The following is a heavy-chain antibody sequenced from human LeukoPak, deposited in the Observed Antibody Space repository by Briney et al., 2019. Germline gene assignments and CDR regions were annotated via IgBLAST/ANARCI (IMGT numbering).Heavy chain of an antibody. CDR2: TYYRSKSYN. D-gene: IGHD6-13*01. J-gene: IGHJ6*02. CDR3: ARERVQQLAPNYYYYYGMDV. V-gene: IGHV6-1*01. CDR1: GDSVSSNSAA. Sequence: SQTLSLTCAISGDSVSSNSAAWNWIRQSPSRGLEWLGRTYYRSKSYNDYAVSVKSRITINPDTSKNQYSLQLHTVTPEDTAVYYCARERVQQLAPNYYYYYGMDVWGQGNTVTVSS.